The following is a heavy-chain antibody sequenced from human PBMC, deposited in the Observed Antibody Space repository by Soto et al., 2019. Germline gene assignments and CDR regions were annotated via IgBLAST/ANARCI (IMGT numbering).Heavy chain of an antibody. CDR3: AKDLGGYSGSYFDAFDI. Sequence: EGSLRLSCAASGFTFSSYAMSWVRQAPGKGLEWVSAISGSGGSTYYADSVKGRFTISRDNSKNTLYLQMNSLRAEDTAVYYCAKDLGGYSGSYFDAFDIWGQGTMVTVSS. CDR2: ISGSGGST. CDR1: GFTFSSYA. D-gene: IGHD1-26*01. V-gene: IGHV3-23*01. J-gene: IGHJ3*02.